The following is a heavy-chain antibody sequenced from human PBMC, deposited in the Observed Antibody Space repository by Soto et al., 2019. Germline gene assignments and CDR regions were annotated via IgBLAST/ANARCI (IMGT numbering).Heavy chain of an antibody. D-gene: IGHD2-2*01. V-gene: IGHV4-4*02. Sequence: SETLSLTCAVYGGPISSNKWWSWVRQPPGKGLEWIGEIYHSGSTNYSPSLKSRVTISLDKSKNQFSLKLTSVTAADSAVYYCARDDHIVVVPTSLGAMDVWGQGTTVTVSS. CDR2: IYHSGST. CDR1: GGPISSNKW. CDR3: ARDDHIVVVPTSLGAMDV. J-gene: IGHJ6*02.